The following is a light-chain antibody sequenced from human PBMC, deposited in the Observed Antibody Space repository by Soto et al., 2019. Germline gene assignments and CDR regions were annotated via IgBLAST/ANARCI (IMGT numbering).Light chain of an antibody. Sequence: DIQMTQSPSTLSASVGDRVTITCRASQSINNRLAWYQQKPGKAPNLLIYEASSLEGGVTSRFSGSGSGTEFTPTISSLQPEDFASFYCQQYKSYPLTFGGGTKVEIK. J-gene: IGKJ4*01. CDR1: QSINNR. CDR3: QQYKSYPLT. CDR2: EAS. V-gene: IGKV1-5*03.